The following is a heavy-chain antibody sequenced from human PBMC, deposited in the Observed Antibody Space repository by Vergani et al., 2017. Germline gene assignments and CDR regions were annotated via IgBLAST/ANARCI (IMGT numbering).Heavy chain of an antibody. J-gene: IGHJ4*02. CDR2: IYYSGST. Sequence: QVQLQESGPGLVKPSQTLSLSCTVSGGSISSSSYYWGWIRQPPGKGLEWIGSIYYSGSTYYNPSLKSRVTISVDTSKNQFSLKLSSVTAADTAVYYCARLEGSGWYADDYWGQGTLVTVSS. V-gene: IGHV4-39*01. CDR1: GGSISSSSYY. CDR3: ARLEGSGWYADDY. D-gene: IGHD6-19*01.